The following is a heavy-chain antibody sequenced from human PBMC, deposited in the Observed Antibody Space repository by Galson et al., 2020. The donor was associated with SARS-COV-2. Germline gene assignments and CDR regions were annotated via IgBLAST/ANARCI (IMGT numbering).Heavy chain of an antibody. J-gene: IGHJ4*02. V-gene: IGHV3-21*01. CDR2: ISSSSSYI. CDR1: GFTFSSYS. D-gene: IGHD2-2*02. CDR3: ARDMGYCSSTSCYRMYYFDY. Sequence: GSLRLSCAASGFTFSSYSMNWVRQAPGKGLEWVSSISSSSSYIYYADSVKGRFTISRDNAKNSLYLQMNSLRAEDTAVYYCARDMGYCSSTSCYRMYYFDYWGQGTLVTVSS.